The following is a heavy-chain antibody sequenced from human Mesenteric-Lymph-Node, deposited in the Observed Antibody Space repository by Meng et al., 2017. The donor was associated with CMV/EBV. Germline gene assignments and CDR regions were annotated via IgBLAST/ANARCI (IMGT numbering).Heavy chain of an antibody. CDR2: IYYSGST. CDR3: ARNVYRWGFDY. V-gene: IGHV4-59*01. CDR1: GFTFSSYW. Sequence: ESLKISCAASGFTFSSYWMSWVRQAPGKGLEWIGYIYYSGSTNYNPSLKSRVTISVDTSKNQFSLKLSSVTAADTAVYYCARNVYRWGFDYWGQGTLVTVSS. D-gene: IGHD2-8*02. J-gene: IGHJ4*02.